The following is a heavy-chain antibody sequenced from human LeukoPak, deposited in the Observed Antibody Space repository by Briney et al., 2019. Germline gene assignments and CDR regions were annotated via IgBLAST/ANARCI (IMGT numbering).Heavy chain of an antibody. CDR1: GFTFSSYS. CDR2: ISSRSSYK. Sequence: GGSLRLSCAASGFTFSSYSMNWVRQAPGKGLDWVSSISSRSSYKYYADSVKGRFTISRDNAKNSLYLQMNSLRAEDTAVYYCARDPRYGSSGFDYWGQGTLVTVSS. V-gene: IGHV3-21*04. J-gene: IGHJ4*02. D-gene: IGHD3-22*01. CDR3: ARDPRYGSSGFDY.